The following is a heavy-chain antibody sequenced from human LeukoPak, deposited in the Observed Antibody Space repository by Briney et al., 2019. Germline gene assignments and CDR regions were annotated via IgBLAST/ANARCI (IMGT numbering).Heavy chain of an antibody. V-gene: IGHV4-39*07. J-gene: IGHJ4*02. D-gene: IGHD3-22*01. CDR1: GGSISSSSYY. CDR3: ARSTDSGAYYDSSGLDY. CDR2: IYYSGST. Sequence: SETLSLTCTVSGGSISSSSYYWGWIRQPPGKGLEWIGSIYYSGSTYYNPSLKSRVTISVDRSKNQFSLNLSSVTAADTAVYYCARSTDSGAYYDSSGLDYWGQGTLATVSS.